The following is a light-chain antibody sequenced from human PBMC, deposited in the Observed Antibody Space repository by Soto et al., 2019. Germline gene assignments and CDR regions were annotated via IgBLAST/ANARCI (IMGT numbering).Light chain of an antibody. CDR2: DNN. CDR3: GTWDSSLSVYV. Sequence: QSVLTQPPSVSAAPGQRVTISCSGSISNIGNNYVSWYQHLPGKAPELLIDDNNQRPSGIPDRFSGSKSGTSATLGITGLQTGDEADYYCGTWDSSLSVYVFGTGTKLTGL. CDR1: ISNIGNNY. V-gene: IGLV1-51*01. J-gene: IGLJ1*01.